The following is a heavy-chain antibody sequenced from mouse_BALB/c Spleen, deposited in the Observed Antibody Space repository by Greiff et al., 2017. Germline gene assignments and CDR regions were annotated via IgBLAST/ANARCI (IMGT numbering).Heavy chain of an antibody. D-gene: IGHD2-1*01. V-gene: IGHV1-69*01. CDR1: GYTFTDYW. CDR3: ARQGNYDYAMDY. Sequence: QVQLQQPGAELVMPGASVKMSCKASGYTFTDYWMHWVKQRPGQGLEWIGAIDTSDSYTSYNQKFKGKATLTVDESSSTAYMQLSSLTSEDSAVYYCARQGNYDYAMDYWGQGTSVTVSS. CDR2: IDTSDSYT. J-gene: IGHJ4*01.